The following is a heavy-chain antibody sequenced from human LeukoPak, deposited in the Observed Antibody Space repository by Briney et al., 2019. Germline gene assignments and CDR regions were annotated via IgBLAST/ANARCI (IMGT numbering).Heavy chain of an antibody. V-gene: IGHV1-2*02. CDR2: INPNSGGT. Sequence: ASVKVSCKASGYTFTRYYIQWVRQAPGHGLEWMGWINPNSGGTNYAQKFQGRVTMTRDTSISTAYMELSELTSDDTAVYYCARDLRKTVDYWGQGTLVTVSS. D-gene: IGHD1-14*01. CDR1: GYTFTRYY. CDR3: ARDLRKTVDY. J-gene: IGHJ4*02.